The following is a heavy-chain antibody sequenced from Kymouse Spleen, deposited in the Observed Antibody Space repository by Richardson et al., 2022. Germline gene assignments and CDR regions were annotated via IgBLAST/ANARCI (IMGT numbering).Heavy chain of an antibody. Sequence: EVQLVESGGGLVKPGGSLRLSCAASGFTFSNAWMSWVRQAPGKGLEWVGRIKSKTDGGTTDYAAPVKGRFTISRDDSKNTLYLQMNSLKTEDTAVYYCTTDRITGTTKAFDYWGQGTLVTVSS. D-gene: IGHD1-7*01. CDR2: IKSKTDGGTT. CDR1: GFTFSNAW. V-gene: IGHV3-15*01. J-gene: IGHJ4*02. CDR3: TTDRITGTTKAFDY.